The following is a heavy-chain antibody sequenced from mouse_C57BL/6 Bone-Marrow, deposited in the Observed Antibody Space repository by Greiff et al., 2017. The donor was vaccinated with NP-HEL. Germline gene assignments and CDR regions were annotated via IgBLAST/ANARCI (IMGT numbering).Heavy chain of an antibody. D-gene: IGHD1-1*01. CDR1: GYTFTSYW. Sequence: VQLQQPGAELVKPGASVKLSCKASGYTFTSYWMHWVKQRPGQGLEWIGMIHPNSGSTNYNEKFKSKATLTVDKSSSTAYMQLSSLTSEDSAVYYCARDYYGSRENPYWGQGTLVTVSA. V-gene: IGHV1-64*01. CDR2: IHPNSGST. CDR3: ARDYYGSRENPY. J-gene: IGHJ3*01.